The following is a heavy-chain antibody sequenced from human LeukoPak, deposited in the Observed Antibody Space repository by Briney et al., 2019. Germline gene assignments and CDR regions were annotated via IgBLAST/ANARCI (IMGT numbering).Heavy chain of an antibody. CDR2: INHSGST. Sequence: SETLSLTCAVYGGSFSGYYWSWIRQPPGKGLEWIGEINHSGSTNYNPSLKSRVTISVDTSKNQFSLKLSSVTAADTAVYYCAQLEYSSSTPWGQGTLSPSPQ. CDR3: AQLEYSSSTP. V-gene: IGHV4-34*01. J-gene: IGHJ5*02. CDR1: GGSFSGYY. D-gene: IGHD6-6*01.